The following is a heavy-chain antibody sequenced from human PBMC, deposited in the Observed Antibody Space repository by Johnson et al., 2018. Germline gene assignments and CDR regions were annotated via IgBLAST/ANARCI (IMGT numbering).Heavy chain of an antibody. CDR1: GVSLSLHQ. Sequence: QVQLQQSGPGLVKPSETLSLICTVSGVSLSLHQWNWIRQPPGKGLEWIGVIYESGGTNYNPSLNSRVTISLGASLNQFSLELSSVTASDTAVYYCARESFSITAGNDGFDIWGQGTMVTVSS. J-gene: IGHJ3*02. V-gene: IGHV4-59*11. CDR3: ARESFSITAGNDGFDI. D-gene: IGHD6-13*01. CDR2: IYESGGT.